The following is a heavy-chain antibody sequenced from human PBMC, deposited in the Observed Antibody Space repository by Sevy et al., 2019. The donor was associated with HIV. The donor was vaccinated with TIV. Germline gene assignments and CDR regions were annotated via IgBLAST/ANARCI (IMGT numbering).Heavy chain of an antibody. CDR3: AKDPYYYDSSGYYKDYYYYGMDV. V-gene: IGHV3-23*01. Sequence: GGSLRLSCAASGFSFSMKAMSWVRRAPGKGLEWVSAISHSGGSTFYTDSVRGRFTISRDNSKNTLYLQMNSLRAEDTAVYYCAKDPYYYDSSGYYKDYYYYGMDVWGQGTTVTVSS. CDR1: GFSFSMKA. CDR2: ISHSGGST. J-gene: IGHJ6*02. D-gene: IGHD3-22*01.